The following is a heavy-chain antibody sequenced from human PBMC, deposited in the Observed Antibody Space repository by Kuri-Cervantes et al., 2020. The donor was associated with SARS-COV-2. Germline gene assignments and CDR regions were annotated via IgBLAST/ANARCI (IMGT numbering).Heavy chain of an antibody. CDR1: GFNFRACA. J-gene: IGHJ6*03. D-gene: IGHD2-21*02. CDR3: ARDMTADYFYFQYMDV. CDR2: ISVSGDGT. Sequence: GGSLRLSCAASGFNFRACAMSWVRQAPGKGLEWVSGISVSGDGTYYADSVKGRFTISRDNSKNALYLQMNSLRAEDTAVYFCARDMTADYFYFQYMDVWGKGTTVTVSS. V-gene: IGHV3-23*01.